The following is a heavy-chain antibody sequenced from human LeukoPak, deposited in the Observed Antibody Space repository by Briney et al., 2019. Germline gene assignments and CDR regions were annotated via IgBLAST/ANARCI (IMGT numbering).Heavy chain of an antibody. Sequence: SETLSLTCTVSSGSLSSGSYYWSWIRQPPGKGLEWIGYIYYSGSTNYNPSLKSRVTISVDTSKNQFSLKLSSVTAADTAVYYCARDYRLESFDYWGQGTLVTVSS. CDR3: ARDYRLESFDY. V-gene: IGHV4-61*01. J-gene: IGHJ4*02. CDR2: IYYSGST. D-gene: IGHD3-16*02. CDR1: SGSLSSGSYY.